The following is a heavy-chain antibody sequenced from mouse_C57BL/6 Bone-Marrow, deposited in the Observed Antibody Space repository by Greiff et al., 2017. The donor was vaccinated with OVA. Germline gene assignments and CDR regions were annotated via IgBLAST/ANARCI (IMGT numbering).Heavy chain of an antibody. V-gene: IGHV1-69*01. D-gene: IGHD5-1*01. CDR1: GYTFTSYW. CDR2: IDPSDSYT. Sequence: VQLQQSGAELVMPGASVKLSCKASGYTFTSYWMHWVKQRPGQGLEWIGEIDPSDSYTNYNQKFQGKSTLTVDKSSSTAYMQLSSLPSEDSAVYDWARMGEPTDDWGQGTTLTVSS. J-gene: IGHJ2*01. CDR3: ARMGEPTDD.